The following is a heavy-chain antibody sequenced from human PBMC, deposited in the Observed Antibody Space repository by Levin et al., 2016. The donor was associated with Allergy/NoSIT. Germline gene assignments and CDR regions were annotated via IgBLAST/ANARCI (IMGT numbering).Heavy chain of an antibody. CDR3: ARATNQQLVGPAYFDY. D-gene: IGHD6-13*01. V-gene: IGHV3-30*04. CDR2: ISYDGSNK. Sequence: WIRQPPGKGLEWVAVISYDGSNKYYADSVKGRFTISRDNSKNTLYLQMNSLRAEDTAVYYCARATNQQLVGPAYFDYWGQGTLVTVSS. J-gene: IGHJ4*02.